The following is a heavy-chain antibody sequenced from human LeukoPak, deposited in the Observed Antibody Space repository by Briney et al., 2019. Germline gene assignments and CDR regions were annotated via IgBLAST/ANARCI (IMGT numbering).Heavy chain of an antibody. J-gene: IGHJ4*02. CDR1: GGSFSGYY. Sequence: PSETLSLTCAVYGGSFSGYYWNWVRQPPGKGLEWIGETNHSGSTNYNPSLKSRVTISVDTSKNQFSLKLSSVTAADTAVYYCARGRRVGATEGDLDYWGQGTLVTVSS. CDR2: TNHSGST. D-gene: IGHD1-26*01. CDR3: ARGRRVGATEGDLDY. V-gene: IGHV4-34*01.